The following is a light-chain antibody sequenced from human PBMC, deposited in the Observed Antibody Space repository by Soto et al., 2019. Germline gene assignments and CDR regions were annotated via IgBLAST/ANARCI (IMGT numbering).Light chain of an antibody. V-gene: IGKV1-39*01. CDR1: QRISAY. J-gene: IGKJ3*01. CDR3: LQTYSPPLA. CDR2: DVS. Sequence: DIQMTQSPSSLSASVGDRVTITCRASQRISAYLNWYQQKPGEAPKLLIFDVSVLESGVPSRFSGSGSETDFTLSITSLQPEVFATYYCLQTYSPPLAFGPGTTV.